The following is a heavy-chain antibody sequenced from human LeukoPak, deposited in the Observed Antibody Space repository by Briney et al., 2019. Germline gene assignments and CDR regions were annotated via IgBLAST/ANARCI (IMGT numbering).Heavy chain of an antibody. V-gene: IGHV1-2*02. D-gene: IGHD3-10*01. CDR1: GYTFTGYY. Sequence: ASVKVSCRASGYTFTGYYIHWLRQAPGQGLEWMGFINPNSGGTNYAQKFQGRVTMTRDTSISTAYMELSSLTSDDTAVYYCARDLEGYHYGSGNYPQWGQGTLITVSS. CDR2: INPNSGGT. J-gene: IGHJ4*02. CDR3: ARDLEGYHYGSGNYPQ.